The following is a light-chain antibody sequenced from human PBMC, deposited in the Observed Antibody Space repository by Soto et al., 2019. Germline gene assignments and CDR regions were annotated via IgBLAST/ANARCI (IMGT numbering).Light chain of an antibody. Sequence: QSVLTQPPSASGSPGQSVAISCTGTSSDVGGYSYVSWYQQHPGKAPKLMIYEVNKRPSGVLDRFSGSKSGNTASLTVSGLQAEDEADYYCSSYAGSSNVFGTGTKLTVL. J-gene: IGLJ1*01. V-gene: IGLV2-8*01. CDR2: EVN. CDR3: SSYAGSSNV. CDR1: SSDVGGYSY.